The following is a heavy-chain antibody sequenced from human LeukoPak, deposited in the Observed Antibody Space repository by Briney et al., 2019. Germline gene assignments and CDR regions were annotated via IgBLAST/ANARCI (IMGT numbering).Heavy chain of an antibody. D-gene: IGHD3-10*01. Sequence: SETLSLTCAVYGGSFSGYYWSWIRQPPGKGLEWIGEINHSGSTNYNPSLKSRVTISVDTSKNQFSLKLSSVTAADTAVYYCARVLLHGSGSNYYGMDVWGKGTTVTVSS. CDR1: GGSFSGYY. J-gene: IGHJ6*04. V-gene: IGHV4-34*01. CDR3: ARVLLHGSGSNYYGMDV. CDR2: INHSGST.